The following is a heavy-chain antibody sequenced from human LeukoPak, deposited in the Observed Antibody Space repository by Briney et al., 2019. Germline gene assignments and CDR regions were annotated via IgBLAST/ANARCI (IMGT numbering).Heavy chain of an antibody. J-gene: IGHJ6*04. V-gene: IGHV3-30*03. CDR1: GFTFSSYG. D-gene: IGHD3-10*01. Sequence: GGSLRLSCAASGFTFSSYGMHWVRQAPGKGLEWVAVISYDGSNKYYADSVKGRFTISRDNSKNTLYLQMNSLRAEDTAVYYCARNYYGSGSSPLGGMDVWGKGTTVTVSS. CDR3: ARNYYGSGSSPLGGMDV. CDR2: ISYDGSNK.